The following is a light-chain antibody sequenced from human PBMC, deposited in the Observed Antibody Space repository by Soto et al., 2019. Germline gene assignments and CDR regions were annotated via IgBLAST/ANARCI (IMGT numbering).Light chain of an antibody. V-gene: IGLV2-14*01. J-gene: IGLJ1*01. CDR1: ISDLGGYNY. Sequence: QSVLTQPASVSGSLGQSITISCTGTISDLGGYNYVSWYQQHPGKAPRLVIYEVTNRPSGVSNRFSGSKSGNTASLTISGLQADDEADYYCNSFTDSSLYVFGTGTQLTVL. CDR2: EVT. CDR3: NSFTDSSLYV.